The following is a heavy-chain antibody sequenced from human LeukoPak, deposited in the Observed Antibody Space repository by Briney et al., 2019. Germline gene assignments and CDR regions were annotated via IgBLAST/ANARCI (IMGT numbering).Heavy chain of an antibody. Sequence: GSLRLSCAASGFTFSSYAMSWVRQAPGQGLEWVAIIKQAASETYYVGSVKGRFTISSDNDKKSLYLQMSSMRAADTAVYYCARYYCGTSTTCYMFDFWGQGTLVTVSS. CDR2: IKQAASET. CDR3: ARYYCGTSTTCYMFDF. D-gene: IGHD2-2*01. J-gene: IGHJ4*02. CDR1: GFTFSSYA. V-gene: IGHV3-7*01.